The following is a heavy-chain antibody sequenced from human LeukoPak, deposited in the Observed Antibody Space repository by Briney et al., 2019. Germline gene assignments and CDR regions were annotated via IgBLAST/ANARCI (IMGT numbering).Heavy chain of an antibody. CDR1: GFTFNTYA. CDR3: AKVSRQADCSSTSCYHNGDY. V-gene: IGHV3-23*01. CDR2: ISGSGGNT. J-gene: IGHJ4*02. D-gene: IGHD2-2*01. Sequence: GGSLRLSCAASGFTFNTYAMSWVRQAPGKGLEWVSVISGSGGNTYHADSEKGRFTISRDNSKNTLYLQMNSPRAEDTAVYYCAKVSRQADCSSTSCYHNGDYWGQGTLVTVSS.